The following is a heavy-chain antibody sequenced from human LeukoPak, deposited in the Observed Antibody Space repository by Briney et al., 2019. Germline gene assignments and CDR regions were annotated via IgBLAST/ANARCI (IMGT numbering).Heavy chain of an antibody. J-gene: IGHJ5*02. CDR2: IIPIFGTA. CDR3: ASDRKDNWNYIT. D-gene: IGHD1-7*01. Sequence: SVKVSCKASGYTFTGYYMHWVRQAPGQGLEWMGGIIPIFGTANYAQKFQGRVTITTDESTSTAYMELSSLRSEDTAVYYRASDRKDNWNYITWGQGTLVTVSS. CDR1: GYTFTGYY. V-gene: IGHV1-69*05.